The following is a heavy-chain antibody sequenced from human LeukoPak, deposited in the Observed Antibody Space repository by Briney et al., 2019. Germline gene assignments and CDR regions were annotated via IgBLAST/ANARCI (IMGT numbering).Heavy chain of an antibody. CDR3: ARGGYSSGLDY. Sequence: SETLSLTCAVSGGSISSSNWWSWVRQPPGKGLEWIGEIYHSGSTNYNPSLKSRATISVDKSKNQFSLKLSSVTAADTAVYYCARGGYSSGLDYWGQGTLVTVSS. V-gene: IGHV4-4*02. J-gene: IGHJ4*02. D-gene: IGHD6-19*01. CDR2: IYHSGST. CDR1: GGSISSSNW.